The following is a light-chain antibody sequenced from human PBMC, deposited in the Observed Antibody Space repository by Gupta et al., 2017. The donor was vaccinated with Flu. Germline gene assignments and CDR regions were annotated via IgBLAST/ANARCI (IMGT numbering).Light chain of an antibody. V-gene: IGLV3-21*03. CDR2: DDT. CDR3: TVWDSSRTRLV. J-gene: IGLJ3*02. Sequence: GKTAACTCGGNNMGSNSVHWYQQNPGTAPGLLVYDDTDRPSGIPERFSASTSGTPATLAISRLEAEDEADYYCTVWDSSRTRLVFGGGTKLTVL. CDR1: NMGSNS.